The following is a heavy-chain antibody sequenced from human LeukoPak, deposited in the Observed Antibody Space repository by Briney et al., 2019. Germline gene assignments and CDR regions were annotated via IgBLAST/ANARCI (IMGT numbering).Heavy chain of an antibody. Sequence: GGSLRLSCAASGFALSSNYVGWVRQAPGGGLHWVSLLYSGGDTYYADSVKGRFTISRDTSKNTLYLQMNSLRVDDTAVYYCARDLYSSAWYGIHWGQGTLVTVSS. D-gene: IGHD6-19*01. CDR3: ARDLYSSAWYGIH. V-gene: IGHV3-53*01. CDR1: GFALSSNY. CDR2: LYSGGDT. J-gene: IGHJ4*02.